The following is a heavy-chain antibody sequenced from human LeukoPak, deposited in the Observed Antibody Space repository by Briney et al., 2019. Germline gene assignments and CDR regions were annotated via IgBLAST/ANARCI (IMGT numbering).Heavy chain of an antibody. CDR1: GFTVSSNY. Sequence: PGGSLRLSCAASGFTVSSNYMSWVRQAPGKGLEWVSVIYSGGSTYYSDSVKGRFTISRDKSKNTLYLQMNSLRAEDTAVYYCASGPYYYYGMDVWGQGTTVTVSS. V-gene: IGHV3-66*02. CDR2: IYSGGST. CDR3: ASGPYYYYGMDV. J-gene: IGHJ6*02.